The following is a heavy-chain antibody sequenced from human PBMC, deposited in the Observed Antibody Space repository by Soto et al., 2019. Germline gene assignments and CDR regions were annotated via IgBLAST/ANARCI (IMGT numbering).Heavy chain of an antibody. CDR2: IDWDDDK. Sequence: FGPTLVNPTQTLTLTCTFSGFSLSTSGVGVGCIRQPPGKALQWLPLIDWDDDKYYSTYLKTRLTISKDTPKNQVVLTMINMEPVDTATYYCARRLVCSGSLSIDSFENWGQGTMVTVSS. J-gene: IGHJ3*02. CDR3: ARRLVCSGSLSIDSFEN. D-gene: IGHD3-10*02. V-gene: IGHV2-70*01. CDR1: GFSLSTSGVG.